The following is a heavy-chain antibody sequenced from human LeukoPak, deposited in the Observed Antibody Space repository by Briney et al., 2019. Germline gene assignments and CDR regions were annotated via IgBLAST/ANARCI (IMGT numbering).Heavy chain of an antibody. Sequence: SETLSLTCTVSGGSISSSSYYWGWIRQPPGKGLEWIGSIYYSGSTYYNPSLKSRVTISVDTSKNQFSLKLSSVTAADTAVYYCARSPEAKPFDYWGQGTLVTVSS. CDR3: ARSPEAKPFDY. CDR2: IYYSGST. V-gene: IGHV4-39*01. J-gene: IGHJ4*02. CDR1: GGSISSSSYY.